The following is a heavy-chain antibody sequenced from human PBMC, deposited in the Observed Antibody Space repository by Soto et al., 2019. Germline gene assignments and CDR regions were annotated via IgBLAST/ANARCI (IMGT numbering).Heavy chain of an antibody. CDR1: GGSFSGYY. J-gene: IGHJ6*02. D-gene: IGHD6-19*01. Sequence: SETLSLTCAVYGGSFSGYYWSWIRQPPGKGLEWIGEINHSGSTNYNPSLKSRVTISVDTSKNQFSLKLSSVTAADTAVYYCARGAQWLGYGMDVWGQGTKVT. CDR3: ARGAQWLGYGMDV. CDR2: INHSGST. V-gene: IGHV4-34*01.